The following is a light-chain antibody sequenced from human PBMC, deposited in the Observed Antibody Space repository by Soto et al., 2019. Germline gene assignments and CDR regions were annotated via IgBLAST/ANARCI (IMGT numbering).Light chain of an antibody. Sequence: QSVLTQPASVSGSPGQSITISCTGTSSDVGSYNLVSWYQQHPGKAPKLIIYEGSKRPSGVSNRFSDSKSGNTASLTISGLQAEDEADYYCCSYAGSRVVFGGGTQLTVL. V-gene: IGLV2-23*01. CDR3: CSYAGSRVV. CDR2: EGS. J-gene: IGLJ2*01. CDR1: SSDVGSYNL.